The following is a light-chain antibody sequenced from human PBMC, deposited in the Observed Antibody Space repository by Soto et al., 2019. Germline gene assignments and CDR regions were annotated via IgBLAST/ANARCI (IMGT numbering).Light chain of an antibody. V-gene: IGKV3-11*01. CDR1: QSVSSN. J-gene: IGKJ4*01. CDR2: DAS. Sequence: EIVLTQSPATLSLSPGEIATLSCRASQSVSSNLAWYQQKPGQAPRLLIYDASNRATGIPARFSGSGSGTDFTLTSSSLEPEDFAVYYCQQRSNWPFTFGGVTKVEIQ. CDR3: QQRSNWPFT.